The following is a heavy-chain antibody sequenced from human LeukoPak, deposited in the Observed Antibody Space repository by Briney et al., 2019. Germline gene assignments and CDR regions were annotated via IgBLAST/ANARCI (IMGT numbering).Heavy chain of an antibody. CDR2: ISYDGSNK. CDR3: ARAPHTL. J-gene: IGHJ4*02. Sequence: PGGSLRLSCAASGFTFSSYAMHWVRQAPGKGLEWVAVISYDGSNKYYADSVKGRFTISRDNSKNTLYLQMNSLRAEDTAVYYCARAPHTLWGQGTLVTVSS. V-gene: IGHV3-30*04. D-gene: IGHD5-18*01. CDR1: GFTFSSYA.